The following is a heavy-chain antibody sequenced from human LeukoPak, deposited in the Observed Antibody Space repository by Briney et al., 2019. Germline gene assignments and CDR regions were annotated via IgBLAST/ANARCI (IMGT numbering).Heavy chain of an antibody. V-gene: IGHV3-48*03. CDR2: ISRSGATI. Sequence: GGSLRLSCAASGFTFSSYGMNWVRQAPGKGPEWISYISRSGATIYYADSVKGRFTISRDNAKNSLYLQMNSLRAEDTAVYYCARRPIVGATDYWGQGTMVTVSS. D-gene: IGHD1-26*01. CDR3: ARRPIVGATDY. J-gene: IGHJ4*02. CDR1: GFTFSSYG.